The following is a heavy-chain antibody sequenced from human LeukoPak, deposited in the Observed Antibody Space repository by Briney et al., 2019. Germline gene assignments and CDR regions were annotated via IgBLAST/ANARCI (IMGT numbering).Heavy chain of an antibody. D-gene: IGHD1-26*01. CDR2: INGDRSST. V-gene: IGHV3-74*01. Sequence: GGSLRLSCAASGFTFSTYWMHWVRQAPGKGLVWVARINGDRSSTIYADSAKGRFTISRDNAKNSLYLQMNSLRAEDRAVYYCAREAQGGATALDLWGQGTLVTVSS. J-gene: IGHJ5*02. CDR1: GFTFSTYW. CDR3: AREAQGGATALDL.